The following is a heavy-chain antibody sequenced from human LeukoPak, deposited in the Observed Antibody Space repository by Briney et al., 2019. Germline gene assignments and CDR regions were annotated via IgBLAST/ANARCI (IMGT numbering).Heavy chain of an antibody. CDR1: GGTFSSYA. V-gene: IGHV1-69*06. CDR3: ARENDILTGYYNPNDAFDI. J-gene: IGHJ3*02. D-gene: IGHD3-9*01. CDR2: IIPIFGTA. Sequence: SVKVSCKASGGTFSSYAISWVRQAPGQGLEWMGGIIPIFGTANYAQKFQGRVTITADKSTSTAYMELSSLRSEDTAVYYCARENDILTGYYNPNDAFDIWGQGTMVTVSS.